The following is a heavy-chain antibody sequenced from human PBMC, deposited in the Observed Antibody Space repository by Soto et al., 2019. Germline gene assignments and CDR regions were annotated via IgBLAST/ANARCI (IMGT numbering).Heavy chain of an antibody. V-gene: IGHV1-3*01. CDR1: GYTFTSYA. CDR2: INAGNGNT. Sequence: ASVKVSCKASGYTFTSYAMHWVRQAPGQRLEWMGWINAGNGNTKYSQKFQGRVTITRDTSASTAYMELSSLRSEDTAVYYCAAILGYCSGGSCYAGSRDYWGQGTLVTVSS. CDR3: AAILGYCSGGSCYAGSRDY. D-gene: IGHD2-15*01. J-gene: IGHJ4*02.